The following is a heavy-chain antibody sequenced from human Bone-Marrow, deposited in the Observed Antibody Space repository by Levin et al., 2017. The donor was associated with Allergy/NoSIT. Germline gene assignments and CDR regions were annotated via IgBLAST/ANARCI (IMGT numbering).Heavy chain of an antibody. CDR2: IHSSGAT. D-gene: IGHD3-22*01. CDR1: GGSISNTKYY. J-gene: IGHJ3*01. Sequence: SETLSLTCTVSGGSISNTKYYWGWIRQPPGKGLEWIGSIHSSGATYYNPSLKSRVTMSVDTSKNQFSLKLTSVTAADTAVYYCAAGGCCYYDKSGHAIHAFDYWGQGKMVTVSS. CDR3: AAGGCCYYDKSGHAIHAFDY. V-gene: IGHV4-39*01.